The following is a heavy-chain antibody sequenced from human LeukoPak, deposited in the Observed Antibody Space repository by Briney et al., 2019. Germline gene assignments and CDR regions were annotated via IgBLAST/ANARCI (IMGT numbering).Heavy chain of an antibody. CDR3: ATLGSDGSGSYYNENWFDP. CDR2: IDPEDGET. J-gene: IGHJ5*02. D-gene: IGHD3-10*01. Sequence: ASVKVSCKVSGYTLTELCIHWVRRAPGKGLEWMGGIDPEDGETIYAQRFQGRVTMTKDTSTDTAFMELSRLRSEDTAVYYCATLGSDGSGSYYNENWFDPWGQGTLVTVSS. V-gene: IGHV1-24*01. CDR1: GYTLTELC.